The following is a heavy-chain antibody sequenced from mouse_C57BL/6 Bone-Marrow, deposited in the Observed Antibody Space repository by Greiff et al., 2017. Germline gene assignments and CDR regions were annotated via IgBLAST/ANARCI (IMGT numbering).Heavy chain of an antibody. D-gene: IGHD1-1*01. CDR1: GFNIKDDY. Sequence: VQLQQSGAELVRPGASVKLSCTASGFNIKDDYMHWVKQRPEQGLEWIGWIDPENGDTEYASKFQGKATITADTSSNTAYLRLSSLTSEDTAVYYCTTRGDGSRSFAYWGQGTLVTVSA. J-gene: IGHJ3*01. CDR3: TTRGDGSRSFAY. V-gene: IGHV14-4*01. CDR2: IDPENGDT.